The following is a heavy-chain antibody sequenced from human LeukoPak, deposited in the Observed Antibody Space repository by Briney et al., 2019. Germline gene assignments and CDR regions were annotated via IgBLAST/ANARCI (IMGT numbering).Heavy chain of an antibody. V-gene: IGHV1-18*01. Sequence: ASVKVSCKASGYTFNRYAITWVRQAPGQGPEWMGRISAYNGNTNYAQKLQGRVTMTTDTSTSTAYMELRSLRSDDTAVYYCARGAYYDILTGYETVDAFDIWGQGTMVTVSS. CDR1: GYTFNRYA. CDR3: ARGAYYDILTGYETVDAFDI. J-gene: IGHJ3*02. CDR2: ISAYNGNT. D-gene: IGHD3-9*01.